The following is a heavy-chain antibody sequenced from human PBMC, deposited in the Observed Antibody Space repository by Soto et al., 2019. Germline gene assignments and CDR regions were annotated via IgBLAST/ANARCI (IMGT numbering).Heavy chain of an antibody. CDR2: ISGSGGST. J-gene: IGHJ3*02. CDR3: SGLRRWVGATSDRAFDI. V-gene: IGHV3-23*01. D-gene: IGHD1-26*01. Sequence: EAQLLESGGDLVQPGGSLRLSCAASGFTFSSYAMSWVRQAPGKGLEWVSAISGSGGSTYYADSVKGRFTISRVNSKNTVFLQMNSLRADDTAVYYCSGLRRWVGATSDRAFDIWGQGTMVTVSS. CDR1: GFTFSSYA.